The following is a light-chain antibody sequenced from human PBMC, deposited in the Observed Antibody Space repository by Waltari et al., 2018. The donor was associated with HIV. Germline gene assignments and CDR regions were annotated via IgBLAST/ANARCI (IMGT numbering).Light chain of an antibody. CDR2: GNS. V-gene: IGLV1-40*01. CDR1: SSNIGAGYD. J-gene: IGLJ2*01. CDR3: QSYDSSLSAVV. Sequence: SVLTQPPSVSGAPGQRVTISCTGSSSNIGAGYDVHLYHQLPGTAPKLLIYGNSNRPSGVPDRFSGSKSGTSASLAITGLQAEDEADYYCQSYDSSLSAVVFGGGTKLTVL.